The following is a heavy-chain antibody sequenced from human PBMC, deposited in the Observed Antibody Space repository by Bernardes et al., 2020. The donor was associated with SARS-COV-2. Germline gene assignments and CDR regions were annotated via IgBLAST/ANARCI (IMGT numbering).Heavy chain of an antibody. Sequence: GGSLRLSRAASGFTFSSYWMSWVRQAPGKGLEWVANIKQDGSEKYYVDSVKGRFTISRDNAKNSLYLQMNSLRAEDTAVYYCARDSYCSGGSCYSVGFYYWGQGTLVTVSS. CDR1: GFTFSSYW. D-gene: IGHD2-15*01. CDR3: ARDSYCSGGSCYSVGFYY. CDR2: IKQDGSEK. J-gene: IGHJ4*02. V-gene: IGHV3-7*01.